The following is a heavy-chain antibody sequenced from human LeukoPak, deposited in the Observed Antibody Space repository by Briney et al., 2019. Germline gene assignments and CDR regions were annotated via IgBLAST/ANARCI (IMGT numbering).Heavy chain of an antibody. D-gene: IGHD6-19*01. CDR3: ARDRIAVADNWFDP. CDR2: ITGDGSST. J-gene: IGHJ5*02. CDR1: GFTFSSYW. V-gene: IGHV3-74*01. Sequence: GGSLRLSCAASGFTFSSYWMHWVRQAPGKGLEWVSRITGDGSSTSYVDSVKGRFTISRDNAKNTLYLQMNSLRIEDTAVYYCARDRIAVADNWFDPWGQGTLVTVPS.